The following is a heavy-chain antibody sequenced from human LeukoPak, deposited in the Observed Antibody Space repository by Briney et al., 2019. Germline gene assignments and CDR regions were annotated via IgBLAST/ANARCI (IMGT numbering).Heavy chain of an antibody. J-gene: IGHJ5*02. V-gene: IGHV1-2*02. CDR3: ARGSSSWYRGNWFDP. CDR2: INPNGGGT. CDR1: GYTFTGYY. Sequence: WASVKVSCKASGYTFTGYYMHWVRQAPGQGLEWMGWINPNGGGTNYAQKFQGRVTMTRDTTISTAYMELSRLRSDDTAVYYCARGSSSWYRGNWFDPWGQGTLVTVSS. D-gene: IGHD6-13*01.